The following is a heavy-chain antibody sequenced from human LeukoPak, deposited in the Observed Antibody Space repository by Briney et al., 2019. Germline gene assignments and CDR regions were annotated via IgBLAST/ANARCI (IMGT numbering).Heavy chain of an antibody. CDR2: IRTSSSTI. CDR1: GFTFSSYS. D-gene: IGHD5-18*01. CDR3: AKGEYSYGYFDY. J-gene: IGHJ4*03. Sequence: GGSLRLSCAASGFTFSSYSMNWVRQAPGKGLEWVSYIRTSSSTIYYADSVKGRFTISRDNSKNTLYLQMNSLRAEDTAVYYCAKGEYSYGYFDYWGQGPWSPSPQ. V-gene: IGHV3-48*01.